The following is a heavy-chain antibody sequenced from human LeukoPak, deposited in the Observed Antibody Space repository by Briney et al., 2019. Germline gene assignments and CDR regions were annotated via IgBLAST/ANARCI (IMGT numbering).Heavy chain of an antibody. CDR2: ISSSSSYI. CDR3: ARDLVYCSGGSCYNWFDP. D-gene: IGHD2-15*01. J-gene: IGHJ5*02. Sequence: PGGSLRLSCAASGFTFSSYSMTWVRQAPGKGLEWVSSISSSSSYIYYADSVKGRFTISRDNAKNSLYLQMNSLRAEDTAVYYCARDLVYCSGGSCYNWFDPWGQGTLVTVSS. V-gene: IGHV3-21*01. CDR1: GFTFSSYS.